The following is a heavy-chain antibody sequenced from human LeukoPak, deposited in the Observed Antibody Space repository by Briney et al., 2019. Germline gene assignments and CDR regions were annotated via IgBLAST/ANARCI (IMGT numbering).Heavy chain of an antibody. V-gene: IGHV4-39*01. CDR1: GGSISSSSYY. CDR3: ANLRVIVGATPDY. J-gene: IGHJ4*02. D-gene: IGHD1-26*01. CDR2: IYYSGST. Sequence: SETLSLTCTVSGGSISSSSYYWGWIRQPPGKGLEWVGSIYYSGSTYYNPSLKSRVTISVDTSKNQFFLKLSSVTAADTAVYYCANLRVIVGATPDYWGQGTLVTVSS.